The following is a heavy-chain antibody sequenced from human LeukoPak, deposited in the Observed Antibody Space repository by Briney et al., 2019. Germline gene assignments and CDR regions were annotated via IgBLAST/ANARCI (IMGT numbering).Heavy chain of an antibody. CDR1: GGSISSGSYY. CDR2: IYTSGST. CDR3: ARERGSYGIAARSPYAFDI. D-gene: IGHD6-6*01. Sequence: PSETLSLTCTVSGGSISSGSYYWSWIRQPAGKGLEWIGRIYTSGSTNYNPSLKSRVTISVDTSKNQFSLKLGSVTAADTAVYYCARERGSYGIAARSPYAFDIWGQGTMVTVSS. J-gene: IGHJ3*02. V-gene: IGHV4-61*02.